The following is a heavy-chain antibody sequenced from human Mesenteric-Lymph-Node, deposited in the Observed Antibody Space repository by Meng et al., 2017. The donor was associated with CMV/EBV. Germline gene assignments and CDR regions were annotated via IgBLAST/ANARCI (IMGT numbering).Heavy chain of an antibody. CDR1: GFTFSSYE. Sequence: GGSLRLSCAASGFTFSSYEMNWVRQAPGKGLEWVSYISSSGSTIYYADSVKGRFTISRDNAKNSLYLQMNSLRAEDTAVYYCARSRRGSWVYWGQGTLVTVSS. D-gene: IGHD3-10*01. V-gene: IGHV3-48*03. CDR3: ARSRRGSWVY. CDR2: ISSSGSTI. J-gene: IGHJ4*02.